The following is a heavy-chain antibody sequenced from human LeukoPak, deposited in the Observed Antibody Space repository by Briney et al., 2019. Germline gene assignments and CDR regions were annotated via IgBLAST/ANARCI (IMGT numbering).Heavy chain of an antibody. D-gene: IGHD7-27*01. CDR3: ARIETGGWFDP. V-gene: IGHV4-59*01. J-gene: IGHJ5*02. CDR2: IYYSGST. CDR1: GGSISSYY. Sequence: PSETLSLTCTVSGGSISSYYWSWIRQPPGKGLEWIGYIYYSGSTNYNPSLKSRVIISVDTSKNQFSLKLSSVTPADTAVYYCARIETGGWFDPWGQGTLVTVSS.